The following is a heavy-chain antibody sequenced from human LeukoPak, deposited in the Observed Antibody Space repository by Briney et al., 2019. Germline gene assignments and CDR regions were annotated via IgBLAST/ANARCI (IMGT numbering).Heavy chain of an antibody. Sequence: GGSLRLSCAACGFTVSSNYMSWVRQAPGKGLEWVSVIYSGGSTYYAGSVKGRFTISRDNSKNTLYLQMNSLRAEDTAVYYCARVIAVAGTFSYHFDYWGQGTLVTVSS. J-gene: IGHJ4*02. CDR2: IYSGGST. V-gene: IGHV3-66*01. D-gene: IGHD6-19*01. CDR3: ARVIAVAGTFSYHFDY. CDR1: GFTVSSNY.